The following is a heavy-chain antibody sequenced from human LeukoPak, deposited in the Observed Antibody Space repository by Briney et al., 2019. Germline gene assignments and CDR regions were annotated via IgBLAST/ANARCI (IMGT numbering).Heavy chain of an antibody. V-gene: IGHV1-18*01. CDR3: ARDRWELSAFDI. Sequence: ASVKVSCKAPGYTFTSYGISWVRQAPGQGLEWMGWISAYNGNTNYAQKLQGRVTMTTDTSTSTAYMELRSLRSDDTAVYYCARDRWELSAFDIWGQGTMVTVSS. CDR2: ISAYNGNT. J-gene: IGHJ3*02. CDR1: GYTFTSYG. D-gene: IGHD1-26*01.